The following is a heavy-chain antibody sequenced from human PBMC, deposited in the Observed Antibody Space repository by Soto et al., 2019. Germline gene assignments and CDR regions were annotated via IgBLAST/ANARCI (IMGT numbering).Heavy chain of an antibody. Sequence: GGSLRLSCAASGFTVSSNYMSWVRQAPGKGLEWVSVIYSGGSTYYADSVKGRFTISRDNSKNTLYLQMNSLRAEDTAVYYCARGQYCSSTSCYAFDIWGQGTMVTVSS. J-gene: IGHJ3*02. CDR1: GFTVSSNY. CDR2: IYSGGST. CDR3: ARGQYCSSTSCYAFDI. D-gene: IGHD2-2*01. V-gene: IGHV3-53*01.